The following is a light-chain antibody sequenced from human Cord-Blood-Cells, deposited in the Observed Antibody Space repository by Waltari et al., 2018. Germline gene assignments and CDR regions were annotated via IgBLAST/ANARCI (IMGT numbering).Light chain of an antibody. J-gene: IGLJ3*02. Sequence: QSALTQPASVSGSPGQSITISCTGTSSDVGGYNYVSWYQQHPGKAPKLMIYDVSNRPSGVSNRFPGSKSGNPASLTLSGLQAEDEAEYYCSSYTSSSTLFGGGTKLTVL. CDR3: SSYTSSSTL. CDR1: SSDVGGYNY. V-gene: IGLV2-14*01. CDR2: DVS.